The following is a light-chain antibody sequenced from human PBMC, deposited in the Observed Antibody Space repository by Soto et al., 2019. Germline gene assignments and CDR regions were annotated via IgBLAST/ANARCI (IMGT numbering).Light chain of an antibody. J-gene: IGLJ2*01. V-gene: IGLV1-44*01. CDR1: SSNIGSNT. Sequence: QSVLTQPPSASGTPGQRVTISCSGSSSNIGSNTVNWYQQLPGTAPKLLIYSKNQRPSGVPDRFSGSKSGTSASLAISGLQSEDEADYYCAAWDDSLNGDVVFGGGTKVTVL. CDR3: AAWDDSLNGDVV. CDR2: SKN.